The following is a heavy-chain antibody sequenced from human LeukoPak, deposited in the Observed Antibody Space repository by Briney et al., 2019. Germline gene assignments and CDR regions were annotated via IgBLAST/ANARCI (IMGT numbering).Heavy chain of an antibody. Sequence: ASVKVSCKASGYTFTGYYMHWVRQAPGQGLEWMGWINPNSGGTNYAQKFQGRVTMTRDTSISTAYMELSRLRSDDTAVYYRARSLRFLERQIDYWGQGTLVTVSS. CDR2: INPNSGGT. CDR1: GYTFTGYY. D-gene: IGHD3-3*01. V-gene: IGHV1-2*02. J-gene: IGHJ4*02. CDR3: ARSLRFLERQIDY.